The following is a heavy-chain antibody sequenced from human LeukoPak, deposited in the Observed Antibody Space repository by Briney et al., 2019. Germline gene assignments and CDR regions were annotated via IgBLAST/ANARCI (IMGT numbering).Heavy chain of an antibody. CDR3: ARHGARWCTSSSCHTEDY. J-gene: IGHJ4*02. CDR2: IYPGDSDT. Sequence: GESLKISCKGSGYSFTSYWIGWVRQMPGKGLEWMGIIYPGDSDTRYSPSFQGQVTISADKSITTAYLQWSSLKASDTAIYYCARHGARWCTSSSCHTEDYWGQGTLVTVSS. CDR1: GYSFTSYW. D-gene: IGHD2-2*01. V-gene: IGHV5-51*01.